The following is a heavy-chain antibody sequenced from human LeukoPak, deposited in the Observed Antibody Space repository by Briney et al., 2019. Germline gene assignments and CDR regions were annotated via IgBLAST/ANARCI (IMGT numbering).Heavy chain of an antibody. D-gene: IGHD3-9*01. CDR1: GYTFTSYD. J-gene: IGHJ4*02. Sequence: ASVNVSFKASGYTFTSYDINWVRQATGQGLEWMGWMNPNSGNTGYAQKFQGRVTMTRDMSTSTVYMELSSLRSEDTAVYYCARGGYDILTGYYKGFDYWGQGTLVTVSS. CDR2: MNPNSGNT. V-gene: IGHV1-8*01. CDR3: ARGGYDILTGYYKGFDY.